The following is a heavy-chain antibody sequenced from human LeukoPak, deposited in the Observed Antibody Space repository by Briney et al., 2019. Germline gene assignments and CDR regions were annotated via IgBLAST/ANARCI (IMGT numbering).Heavy chain of an antibody. V-gene: IGHV3-48*01. CDR1: GFTFSSYS. J-gene: IGHJ4*02. CDR2: ISSSSSTI. CDR3: ARWGSSWEFDY. D-gene: IGHD6-13*01. Sequence: GGSLRLSCAASGFTFSSYSMNWVRQAPGKGLGWVSYISSSSSTIYYADSVKGRFTISRDNAKNSLYLQMNSLRAEDTAVYYCARWGSSWEFDYWGQGTLVTVSS.